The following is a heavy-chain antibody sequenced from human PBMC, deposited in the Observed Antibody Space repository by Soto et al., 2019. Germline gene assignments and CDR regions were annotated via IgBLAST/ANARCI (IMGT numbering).Heavy chain of an antibody. Sequence: SETLSLTCAVYGGSFSGYYWSWIRQPPGKGLEWIGEINHSGSTNYNPSLKSRVTLSVDTSKNHFSLKLSSLTAADTAVYYCARLLGHSYDILTGSALGDYYYLDVWGKGTTVTVSS. CDR3: ARLLGHSYDILTGSALGDYYYLDV. J-gene: IGHJ6*03. D-gene: IGHD3-9*01. V-gene: IGHV4-34*01. CDR2: INHSGST. CDR1: GGSFSGYY.